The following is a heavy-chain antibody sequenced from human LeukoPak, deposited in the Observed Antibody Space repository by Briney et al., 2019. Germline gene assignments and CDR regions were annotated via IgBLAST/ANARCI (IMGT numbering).Heavy chain of an antibody. Sequence: SETLSLTCTVSGGSISSSSYYWGWIRQPPGKGLEWIGSIYYSGSTYYNPSLKSRVTISVDTSKNQFSLKLSSVTAAGTAVYYCARQFWATPGIAVAAPGWFDPWGQGTLVTVSS. V-gene: IGHV4-39*01. J-gene: IGHJ5*02. CDR2: IYYSGST. CDR1: GGSISSSSYY. CDR3: ARQFWATPGIAVAAPGWFDP. D-gene: IGHD6-19*01.